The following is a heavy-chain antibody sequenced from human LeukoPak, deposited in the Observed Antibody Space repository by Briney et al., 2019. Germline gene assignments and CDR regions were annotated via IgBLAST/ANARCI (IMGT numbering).Heavy chain of an antibody. CDR3: AKPRNYYDSSGYYYGY. D-gene: IGHD3-22*01. J-gene: IGHJ4*02. CDR1: GFTFSSYW. V-gene: IGHV3-23*01. CDR2: ISGSGGST. Sequence: SGGSLRLSCAASGFTFSSYWMSWVRQAPGKGLEWVSAISGSGGSTYYADSVKGRFTISRDNSKNTLYLQMNSLRAEDTAVYYCAKPRNYYDSSGYYYGYWGQGTLVTVSS.